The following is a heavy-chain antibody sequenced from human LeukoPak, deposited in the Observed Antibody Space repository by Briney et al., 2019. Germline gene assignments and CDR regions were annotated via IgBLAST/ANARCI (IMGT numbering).Heavy chain of an antibody. CDR1: GGSISSYY. D-gene: IGHD3-9*01. CDR2: IYYSETT. Sequence: PSETLSLTCTVSGGSISSYYWNWIRQPPGKGLEWIGNIYYSETTNYNPSLKSRVTISVDRSKNQFSLKLSSVTAADTAVYYCARVQGSHYDILTGYHMSWFDPWGQGTLVTVSS. J-gene: IGHJ5*02. V-gene: IGHV4-59*12. CDR3: ARVQGSHYDILTGYHMSWFDP.